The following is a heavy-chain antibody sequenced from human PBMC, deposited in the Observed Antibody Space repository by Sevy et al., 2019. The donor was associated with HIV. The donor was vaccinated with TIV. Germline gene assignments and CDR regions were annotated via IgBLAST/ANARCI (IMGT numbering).Heavy chain of an antibody. CDR3: AKDGYRRAGGDAFDI. V-gene: IGHV3-23*01. J-gene: IGHJ3*02. CDR2: ISGSGGST. CDR1: GFTFSSYA. Sequence: GGSLRLSCAASGFTFSSYAMSWVRQAPGKGLEWVSAISGSGGSTYYADSVKGRLTISRDNCKNTLYLQLNRLSGEDTAVYYCAKDGYRRAGGDAFDIWGQGTMVTVSS. D-gene: IGHD6-13*01.